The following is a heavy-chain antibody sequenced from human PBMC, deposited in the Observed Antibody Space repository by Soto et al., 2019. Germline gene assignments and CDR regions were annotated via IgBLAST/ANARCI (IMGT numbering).Heavy chain of an antibody. CDR3: AKDPTLRFLEWPYYYGMDV. D-gene: IGHD3-3*01. J-gene: IGHJ6*02. V-gene: IGHV3-43D*03. Sequence: GGSLRLSCAASGFTFDDYAMHWVRQAPGKGLEWVSLISWDGGSTYYADTVKGRFTISRDNSKNSLYLQMNSLRAEDTDLYYCAKDPTLRFLEWPYYYGMDVCGQGTTVTVSS. CDR1: GFTFDDYA. CDR2: ISWDGGST.